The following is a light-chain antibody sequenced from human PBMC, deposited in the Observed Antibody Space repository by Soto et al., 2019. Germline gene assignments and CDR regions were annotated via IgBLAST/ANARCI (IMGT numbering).Light chain of an antibody. J-gene: IGKJ3*01. CDR3: QQSYSTPPFT. Sequence: DIQMTQSPSSLSASVGDRVTITCRASQSISSYLNWYQQKPGKAPKLLIYAASSLQSGVTSRFSGSGSGTDFTLTISSLQPEDFATYYCQQSYSTPPFTFGPGTKVAIK. V-gene: IGKV1-39*01. CDR2: AAS. CDR1: QSISSY.